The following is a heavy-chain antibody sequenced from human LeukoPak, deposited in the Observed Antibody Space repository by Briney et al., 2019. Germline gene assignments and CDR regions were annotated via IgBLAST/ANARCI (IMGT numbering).Heavy chain of an antibody. CDR1: GGSLSTTSW. Sequence: SGTLSLTCAVSGGSLSTTSWWVWLRQPPGKGLEWIGEVYHSGGGNKNYNPSLKSRATISIDTSRNQFSLNLRSVTAADTAVYYCARLRGSSGQPKRRMNWFDPWGQGTLVTVSS. D-gene: IGHD6-19*01. J-gene: IGHJ5*02. CDR2: VYHSGGGNK. CDR3: ARLRGSSGQPKRRMNWFDP. V-gene: IGHV4-4*02.